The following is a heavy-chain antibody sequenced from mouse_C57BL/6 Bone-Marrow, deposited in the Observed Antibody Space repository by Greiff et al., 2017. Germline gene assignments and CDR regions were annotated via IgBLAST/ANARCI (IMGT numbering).Heavy chain of an antibody. CDR1: GFNIKDDY. CDR2: IDPEIGDT. CDR3: SYFDGNYFDI. D-gene: IGHD1-1*02. J-gene: IGHJ2*01. V-gene: IGHV14-4*01. Sequence: VQLQQSGAELVRPGASVKLSCTASGFNIKDDYIHWVKQGPEQGLEWIGWIDPEIGDTEYASKFQGKGTITSDTSSNTAYLQLSSLTSEDTAVYYCSYFDGNYFDIWGQGTPLTVAS.